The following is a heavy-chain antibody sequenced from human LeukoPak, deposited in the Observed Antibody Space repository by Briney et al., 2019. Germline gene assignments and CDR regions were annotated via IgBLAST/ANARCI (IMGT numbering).Heavy chain of an antibody. CDR1: GFTFSSYW. Sequence: PGGSLRLSCAASGFTFSSYWMSWVRQAPGKGLEWVANINQDGSDKNYVDSVKGRFTISRDNAKNSLYLQMNSLRAEDTAVYYGAKFTRSSGDCLWGQGILVTVSS. V-gene: IGHV3-7*01. CDR2: INQDGSDK. J-gene: IGHJ4*02. CDR3: AKFTRSSGDCL. D-gene: IGHD2-21*01.